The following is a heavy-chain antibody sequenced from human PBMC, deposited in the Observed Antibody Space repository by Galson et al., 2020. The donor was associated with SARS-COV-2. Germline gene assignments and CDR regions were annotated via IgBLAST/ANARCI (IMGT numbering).Heavy chain of an antibody. CDR2: ISPYGRTT. J-gene: IGHJ4*02. Sequence: GESLKISCAASGFIFSNYFMHWVRQAPGQGLVLVSRISPYGRTTTYADSVKGRFTISRDNAKNTLYLQMNSLRAEDTAVYYCARDLQWVLYDSWGQGTLVTVSS. CDR1: GFIFSNYF. D-gene: IGHD1-26*01. V-gene: IGHV3-74*01. CDR3: ARDLQWVLYDS.